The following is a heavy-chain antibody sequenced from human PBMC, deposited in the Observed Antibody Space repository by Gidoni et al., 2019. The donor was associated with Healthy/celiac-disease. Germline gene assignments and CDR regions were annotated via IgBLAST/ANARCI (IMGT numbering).Heavy chain of an antibody. D-gene: IGHD3-22*01. CDR2: ISAYNGNT. CDR3: ARVLSYDSTPPHFDY. Sequence: QVQLVQSGAEVKKPGASVKVSCKASGYTFTSSGISWVRQAPGQGLEWMGWISAYNGNTNYAQKLQGRVTMTTDTSTSTAYMELRSLRSDDTAVYYCARVLSYDSTPPHFDYWGQGTLVTVSS. V-gene: IGHV1-18*01. J-gene: IGHJ4*02. CDR1: GYTFTSSG.